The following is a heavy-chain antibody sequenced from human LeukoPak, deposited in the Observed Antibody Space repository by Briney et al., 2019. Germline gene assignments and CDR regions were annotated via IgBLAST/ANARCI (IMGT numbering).Heavy chain of an antibody. CDR1: GFTFSSDA. Sequence: GGSLRLSCAASGFTFSSDAMSWVRQAPGKGLEWVSAISGSGGSTYYADSVKGRFTISRDNSKNSLYLQMNSLRAEDTAVYYCARETGPSYYYDSSGYYAVDYWGQGTLVTVSS. CDR2: ISGSGGST. V-gene: IGHV3-23*01. J-gene: IGHJ4*02. CDR3: ARETGPSYYYDSSGYYAVDY. D-gene: IGHD3-22*01.